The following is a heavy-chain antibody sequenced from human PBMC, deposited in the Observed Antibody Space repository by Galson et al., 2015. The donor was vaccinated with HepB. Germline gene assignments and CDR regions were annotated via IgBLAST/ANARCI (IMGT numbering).Heavy chain of an antibody. Sequence: SLRLSCAVSGFTVSSNYMSWVRQAPGKGLEWVSVIYSGGSTYYADSVKGRFTISRDNSKNTLYLQMNSLRAEDTAVYYCARWFWTQGYFGLWGRGTLVIVSS. V-gene: IGHV3-53*01. D-gene: IGHD3/OR15-3a*01. J-gene: IGHJ2*01. CDR1: GFTVSSNY. CDR3: ARWFWTQGYFGL. CDR2: IYSGGST.